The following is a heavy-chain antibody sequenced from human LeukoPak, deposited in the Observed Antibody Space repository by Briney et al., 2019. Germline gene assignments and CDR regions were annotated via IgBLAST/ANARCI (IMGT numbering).Heavy chain of an antibody. CDR2: IYYSGST. D-gene: IGHD5-12*01. Sequence: PSETLSLTCTVSGGSISSGGYYWSWIRQHPGKGLEWIGYIYYSGSTYYNPSLKSRVNISVDTSKNQFSLKLSSVTAADTAVYYCARVGYSGYDYASNWFDPWGQGTLVTVSS. CDR1: GGSISSGGYY. V-gene: IGHV4-31*03. J-gene: IGHJ5*02. CDR3: ARVGYSGYDYASNWFDP.